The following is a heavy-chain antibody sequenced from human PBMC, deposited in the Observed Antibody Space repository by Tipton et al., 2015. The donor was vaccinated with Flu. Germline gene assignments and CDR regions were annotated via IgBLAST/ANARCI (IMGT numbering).Heavy chain of an antibody. CDR3: AGVPAAIAVDAFDI. D-gene: IGHD2-2*02. J-gene: IGHJ3*02. CDR2: IYYSGST. V-gene: IGHV4-59*01. CDR1: GGSISSYY. Sequence: TLSLTCTVSGGSISSYYWSWIRQPPGKGLEWIGYIYYSGSTNYNPSLKSRVTISVDTSKNQFSLKLSSVTAADTAVYYCAGVPAAIAVDAFDIWGQGTMVTVSS.